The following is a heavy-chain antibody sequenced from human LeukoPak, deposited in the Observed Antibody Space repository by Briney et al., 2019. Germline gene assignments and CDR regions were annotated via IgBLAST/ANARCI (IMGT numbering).Heavy chain of an antibody. V-gene: IGHV1-18*01. CDR1: GYTFTSYG. CDR2: ISAYNGNT. J-gene: IGHJ5*02. CDR3: ARAGFGELNSWFDP. Sequence: ASVKVSCKASGYTFTSYGISWVRQAPGQGLEWMGWISAYNGNTNYAQKLQGRVTMTTDTSTSTAYMELRSLRSEDTAVYYCARAGFGELNSWFDPWGQGTLVTVSS. D-gene: IGHD3-10*01.